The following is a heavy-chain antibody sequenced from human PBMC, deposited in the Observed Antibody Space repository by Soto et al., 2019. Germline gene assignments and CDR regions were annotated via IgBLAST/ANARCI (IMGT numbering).Heavy chain of an antibody. V-gene: IGHV3-23*01. D-gene: IGHD4-17*01. CDR1: GFIFSTYA. CDR3: AHPRGYGVFDAVDI. Sequence: PGGSLRLSCAASGFIFSTYAMNWVRQAPGKGLEWVSAITSSGGGTYYAESVRGRFTISRDNSINTLYLQMSSLRPEDTAVYYCAHPRGYGVFDAVDIWGQGTMVTVSS. CDR2: ITSSGGGT. J-gene: IGHJ3*02.